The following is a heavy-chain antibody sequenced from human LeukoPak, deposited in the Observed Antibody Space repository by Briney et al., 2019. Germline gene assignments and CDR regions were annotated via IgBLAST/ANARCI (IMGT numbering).Heavy chain of an antibody. CDR1: GFTVSSHY. V-gene: IGHV3-53*04. D-gene: IGHD2-21*02. Sequence: GGSLRLSCAASGFTVSSHYMNWVRQAPGKGLEWVSIIYSGGTTYYADSVKGRFTISRHNSKNTLYLQMNSLRAEDTAVYYCVRAGGDYCGGDCFGVFDLWGQGTMVTVSS. CDR2: IYSGGTT. CDR3: VRAGGDYCGGDCFGVFDL. J-gene: IGHJ3*01.